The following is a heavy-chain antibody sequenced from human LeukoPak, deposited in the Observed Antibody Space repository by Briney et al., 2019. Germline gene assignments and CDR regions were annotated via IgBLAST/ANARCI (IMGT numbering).Heavy chain of an antibody. CDR3: ARYCSSTSCYPKYYYYYYMDV. CDR2: INHSGST. D-gene: IGHD2-2*01. V-gene: IGHV4-39*07. CDR1: GVSISSSNCY. Sequence: SETLSLTCTVSGVSISSSNCYWGWIRQPPGKGLEWIGEINHSGSTNYNPSLKSRVTISVDTSKNQFSLKLSSVTAADTAVYYCARYCSSTSCYPKYYYYYYMDVWGKGTTVTVSS. J-gene: IGHJ6*03.